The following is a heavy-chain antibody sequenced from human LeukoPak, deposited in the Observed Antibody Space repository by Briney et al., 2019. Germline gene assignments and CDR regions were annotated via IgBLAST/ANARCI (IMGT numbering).Heavy chain of an antibody. D-gene: IGHD3-3*01. CDR1: VYTFTSYY. J-gene: IGHJ5*02. V-gene: IGHV1-46*01. CDR3: ARDQPRHITVFGLYWFDP. CDR2: INPSGGST. Sequence: ASVKVSFKASVYTFTSYYMHWVRQAPRQGREWMGIINPSGGSTSYAHKVQRRVTTTRDTPTNTVYLQRTSLRAEDTAGSYCARDQPRHITVFGLYWFDPWGQGTLVTVSS.